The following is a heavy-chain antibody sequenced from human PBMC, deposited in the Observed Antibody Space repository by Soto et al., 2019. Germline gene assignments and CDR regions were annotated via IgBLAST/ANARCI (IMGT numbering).Heavy chain of an antibody. CDR1: GFTFSIYA. Sequence: EVQLLESGGGLVQPGGSLRLSCAASGFTFSIYAMTWVRQAPGKGLEWVSTISGSGGNTHYADSVKGRFTISRDNSKNTVYLQMNSLRAEDTAVYYCAKVAPYCSSTTCYIDYWGQGTLVTVSS. CDR2: ISGSGGNT. CDR3: AKVAPYCSSTTCYIDY. V-gene: IGHV3-23*01. J-gene: IGHJ4*02. D-gene: IGHD2-2*01.